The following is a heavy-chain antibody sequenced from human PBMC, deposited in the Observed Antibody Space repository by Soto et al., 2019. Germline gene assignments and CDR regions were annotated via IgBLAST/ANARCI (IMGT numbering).Heavy chain of an antibody. CDR1: GGSISSYY. D-gene: IGHD3-10*01. J-gene: IGHJ4*02. CDR3: ARHNYGSGSTYFDY. CDR2: IYYSGST. V-gene: IGHV4-59*08. Sequence: SETLSLTCTVSGGSISSYYWSWIRQPPGKGLEWIGYIYYSGSTNYNPSLKSRVTISVDTSKNQLSLKLNSMTAADTAVYYCARHNYGSGSTYFDYWGQGTLVNVS.